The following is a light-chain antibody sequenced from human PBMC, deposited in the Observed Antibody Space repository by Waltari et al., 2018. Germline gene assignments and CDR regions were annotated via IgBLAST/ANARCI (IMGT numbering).Light chain of an antibody. V-gene: IGKV1-39*01. CDR3: QQSYTTSWT. Sequence: DIQMTQSPSSLSASVGDRVTLTCRASQSISSHLNWYQQKPGKAPRLLIYAASSLQSGVPSRFSGSGSGTDFTLTISSLQPEDFAIYYCQQSYTTSWTFGQGTKVEIK. J-gene: IGKJ1*01. CDR2: AAS. CDR1: QSISSH.